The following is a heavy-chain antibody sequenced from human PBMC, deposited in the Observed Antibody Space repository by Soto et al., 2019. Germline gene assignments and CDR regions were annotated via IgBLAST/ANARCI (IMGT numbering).Heavy chain of an antibody. CDR2: ISYDGSNK. Sequence: GGSLRLSCVASGFIFSSYGMHWVRQAPGKGLEGVATISYDGSNKYYADSVKGRFTISRDNSKNSLFLQMNSLRAEDTADYYCAKDRPRSTSGYFFDYWGQGSPVTVSS. J-gene: IGHJ4*02. D-gene: IGHD1-1*01. V-gene: IGHV3-30*18. CDR1: GFIFSSYG. CDR3: AKDRPRSTSGYFFDY.